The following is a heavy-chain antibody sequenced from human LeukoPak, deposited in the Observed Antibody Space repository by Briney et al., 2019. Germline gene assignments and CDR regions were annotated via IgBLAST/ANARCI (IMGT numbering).Heavy chain of an antibody. J-gene: IGHJ4*02. V-gene: IGHV3-30*18. CDR1: GFTFSSYG. CDR2: ISYDGSNK. D-gene: IGHD5-12*01. CDR3: AKDGIGRDIVATIRAADY. Sequence: GRSLRLSCAASGFTFSSYGMHWVRQAPGKGLEWVAVISYDGSNKYYADSVKGRFTISRDNSKNTLYLQMNSLRAGDTAVYYCAKDGIGRDIVATIRAADYWGQGTLVTVSS.